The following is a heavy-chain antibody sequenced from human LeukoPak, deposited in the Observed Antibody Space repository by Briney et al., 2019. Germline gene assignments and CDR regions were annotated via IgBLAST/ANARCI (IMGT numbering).Heavy chain of an antibody. CDR1: EFTFSNYD. V-gene: IGHV3-30*02. CDR3: AKPIAAVPSEDTFDI. D-gene: IGHD6-13*01. J-gene: IGHJ3*02. CDR2: IRYDGSNK. Sequence: GGSLRLSCAASEFTFSNYDIHWVRQAPGKGLEWVAFIRYDGSNKYYADSAKGRFTISRDNSKNTLYLQMNSLRAEDTAVYYCAKPIAAVPSEDTFDIWGQETMVTVSS.